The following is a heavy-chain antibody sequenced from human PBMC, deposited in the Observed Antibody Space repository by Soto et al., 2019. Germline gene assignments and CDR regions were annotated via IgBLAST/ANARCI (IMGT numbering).Heavy chain of an antibody. Sequence: QVQLQQWGAGLLKPSETLSLTCAVYGGAFSDYYWSWIRQPPGKGLEWIGEIDRYGGTSYDPSLKRRVPIPLEPSKDQFSLKLPSVTAADTAIYYCVGGSPSGWEHPFYWGQGDLVTVSS. CDR2: IDRYGGT. J-gene: IGHJ4*02. CDR1: GGAFSDYY. CDR3: VGGSPSGWEHPFY. D-gene: IGHD1-26*01. V-gene: IGHV4-34*01.